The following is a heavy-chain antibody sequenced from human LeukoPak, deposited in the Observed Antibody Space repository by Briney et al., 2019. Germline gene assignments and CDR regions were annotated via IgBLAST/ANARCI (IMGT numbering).Heavy chain of an antibody. CDR1: GYTFTGYY. J-gene: IGHJ3*02. CDR3: ARAQQQLVDDAFDI. V-gene: IGHV1-46*01. D-gene: IGHD6-13*01. Sequence: RASVKVSCKASGYTFTGYYMHWVRQAPGQGLEWMGMINPSGGSTSYAQKFQGRVTMTRDMSTSTVYMELSSLRSEDTAVYYCARAQQQLVDDAFDIWGQGTMVTVSS. CDR2: INPSGGST.